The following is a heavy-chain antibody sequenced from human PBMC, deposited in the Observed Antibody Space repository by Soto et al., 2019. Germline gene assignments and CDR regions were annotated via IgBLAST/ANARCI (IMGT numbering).Heavy chain of an antibody. CDR2: ISYDGSNK. Sequence: GGSLRLSCAASGFTFSSYGMHWVRQAPGKGLEWVAVISYDGSNKYYADSVKGRFTISRDNSKNTLYLQMNSLRAEDTAVYYCAKAPVLLWFGEFGWFDPWGQGTLVTVSS. CDR1: GFTFSSYG. V-gene: IGHV3-30*18. J-gene: IGHJ5*02. D-gene: IGHD3-10*01. CDR3: AKAPVLLWFGEFGWFDP.